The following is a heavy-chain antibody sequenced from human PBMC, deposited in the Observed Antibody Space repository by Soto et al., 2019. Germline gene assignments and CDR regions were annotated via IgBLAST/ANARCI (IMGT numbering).Heavy chain of an antibody. CDR1: GCTFTRYG. D-gene: IGHD3-10*01. V-gene: IGHV1-18*04. J-gene: IGHJ6*02. Sequence: ASVMVSCKASGCTFTRYGISWVRQAPGQGLEWMGWISAYNGNTNYAQKLQGRVTMTTDTSTSTAYMELRSLRSDDTAVYYCARSTIWFGELLYPHYGMDVWGQGTTVTVSS. CDR3: ARSTIWFGELLYPHYGMDV. CDR2: ISAYNGNT.